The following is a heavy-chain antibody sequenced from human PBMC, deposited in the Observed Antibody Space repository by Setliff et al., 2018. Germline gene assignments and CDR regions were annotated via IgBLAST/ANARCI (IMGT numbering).Heavy chain of an antibody. CDR2: INHSGST. J-gene: IGHJ4*02. CDR1: GGSFSDYY. Sequence: SETLSLTCAVYGGSFSDYYWSWIRQSPGKGLEWIGEINHSGSTNYNPSLKTRVTISVDTSKNQFSLTLSSVTAADTAVYYCARGKIAARPGFDYWGQGTLVTVSS. V-gene: IGHV4-34*01. CDR3: ARGKIAARPGFDY. D-gene: IGHD6-6*01.